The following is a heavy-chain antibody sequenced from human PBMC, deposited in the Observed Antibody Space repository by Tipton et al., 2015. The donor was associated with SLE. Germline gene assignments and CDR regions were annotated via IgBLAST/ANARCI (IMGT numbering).Heavy chain of an antibody. CDR3: AILGASIGFDY. J-gene: IGHJ4*02. Sequence: SLRLSCEASGFSFSNSDMHWVRQVPGKGPEWVAFVSYDTTNKYYAQSVRGRFTISRDNSKNTLYLQMNSLRAEDAAVYYCAILGASIGFDYWGQGTLVTVSS. D-gene: IGHD1-26*01. CDR1: GFSFSNSD. CDR2: VSYDTTNK. V-gene: IGHV3-30*19.